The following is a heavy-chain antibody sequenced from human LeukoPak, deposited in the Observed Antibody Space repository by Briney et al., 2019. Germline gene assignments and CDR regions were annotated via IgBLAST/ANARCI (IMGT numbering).Heavy chain of an antibody. CDR3: ARGSLYYDSSGYFPSFDY. CDR2: IWYDGSNK. CDR1: GFTFSSYD. D-gene: IGHD3-22*01. J-gene: IGHJ4*02. V-gene: IGHV3-33*01. Sequence: PGRSLRLSCAASGFTFSSYDMHWVRQAPGKGLEWVAVIWYDGSNKYYADSVKGRFTISRDNSKNTLYLQMNSLRAEDTAVYYCARGSLYYDSSGYFPSFDYWGQGTLVTVSS.